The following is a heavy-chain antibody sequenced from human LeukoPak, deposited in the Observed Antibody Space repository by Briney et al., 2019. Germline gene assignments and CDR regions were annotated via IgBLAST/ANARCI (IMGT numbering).Heavy chain of an antibody. V-gene: IGHV4-34*01. J-gene: IGHJ3*02. CDR3: ASHPRYYDILTGYYKALDAFDI. CDR2: INHSGST. CDR1: GGSFSGYY. Sequence: SETLSLTCAVYGGSFSGYYWSWIRQPPGKGLEWIGEINHSGSTNYNPSLKRRVTISVDTSKNQFSLKLSSVTAADTAVYYCASHPRYYDILTGYYKALDAFDIWGQGTMVTVSS. D-gene: IGHD3-9*01.